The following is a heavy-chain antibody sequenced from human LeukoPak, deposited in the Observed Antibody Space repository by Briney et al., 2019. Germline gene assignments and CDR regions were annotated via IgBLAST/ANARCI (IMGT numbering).Heavy chain of an antibody. J-gene: IGHJ4*02. CDR3: AKALHSSSWYGLWDY. CDR2: ISGSGGST. V-gene: IGHV3-23*01. CDR1: GFTFSSYA. Sequence: GGSLRLSCAASGFTFSSYAMSWVRQAPGKGLERVSAISGSGGSTYYADSVKGRFTISRDNSKNTLYLQMNSLRAEDTAVYYCAKALHSSSWYGLWDYWGQGTLVTVSS. D-gene: IGHD6-13*01.